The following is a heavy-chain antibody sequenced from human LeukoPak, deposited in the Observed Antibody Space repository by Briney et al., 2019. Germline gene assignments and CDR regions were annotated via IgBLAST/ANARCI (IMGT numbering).Heavy chain of an antibody. J-gene: IGHJ6*02. CDR1: GGSISSGGYY. Sequence: SETLSLTCTVSGGSISSGGYYWSWIRQPPGKGLEWIGEIYHSGSTSYNPSLKSRATLSVDKSKNQFSLNLNSVTAADTAVYYCARNAAYCMDVXGQGXXXXV. CDR3: ARNAAYCMDV. V-gene: IGHV4-61*05. CDR2: IYHSGST.